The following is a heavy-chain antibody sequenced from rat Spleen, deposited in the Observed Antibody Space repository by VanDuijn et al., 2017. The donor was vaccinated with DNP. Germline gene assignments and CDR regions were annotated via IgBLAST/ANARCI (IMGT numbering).Heavy chain of an antibody. D-gene: IGHD5-1*01. CDR1: GFTFSNYW. V-gene: IGHV5-58*01. Sequence: EVQLAETGGGLVQPGRSLKLSCVASGFTFSNYWMYWIRQAPGKGLEWVASIKTDGGITYYSDSVKGRFTISRDNAENTIYLQMNSLRSEDTATYYCAKLANWEDYFDYWGQGVMVTVST. CDR3: AKLANWEDYFDY. J-gene: IGHJ2*01. CDR2: IKTDGGIT.